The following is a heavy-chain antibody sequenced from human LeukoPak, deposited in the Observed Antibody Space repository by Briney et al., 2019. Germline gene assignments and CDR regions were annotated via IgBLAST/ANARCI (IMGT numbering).Heavy chain of an antibody. D-gene: IGHD3/OR15-3a*01. J-gene: IGHJ4*02. V-gene: IGHV3-30-3*01. CDR1: GFTFSSYA. CDR2: ISYDGSNK. Sequence: PGRSLRLSCAASGFTFSSYAMHWVRQAPGKGLEWVAVISYDGSNKYYADSVKGRFTISRDNSKSTLYLQMNSLRAEDTAIYFCARDLGDWSTSQIDYWGQGTLVAVSS. CDR3: ARDLGDWSTSQIDY.